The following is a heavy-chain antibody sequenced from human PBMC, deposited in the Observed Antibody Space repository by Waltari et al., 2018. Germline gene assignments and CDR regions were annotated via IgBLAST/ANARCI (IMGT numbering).Heavy chain of an antibody. V-gene: IGHV3-21*01. J-gene: IGHJ4*02. Sequence: EVQLVESGGGLVKPGGSLSISCAASGFTFSNYGMNWVRQAPGKGLGLVSTIRVNTIYIYYADAVRGRFTISRDNAKNSLFLQMNSLRAEDTAVYYCARGVVDSWGQGTLVTVSS. CDR3: ARGVVDS. CDR2: IRVNTIYI. CDR1: GFTFSNYG.